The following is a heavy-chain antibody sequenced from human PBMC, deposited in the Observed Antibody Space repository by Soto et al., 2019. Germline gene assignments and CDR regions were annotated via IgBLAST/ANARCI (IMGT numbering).Heavy chain of an antibody. CDR2: LYNAERT. V-gene: IGHV4-4*07. CDR3: AREPLAHSYFDF. J-gene: IGHJ4*02. Sequence: PSETLSLTCTVSGDSVSNHYWSWIRQPAGKGLEWLGRLYNAERTNYNPSLKSRVTMSMDTSKNQFSLKLTSVTAADSAVYFCAREPLAHSYFDFWGQGTLVTVCS. CDR1: GDSVSNHY.